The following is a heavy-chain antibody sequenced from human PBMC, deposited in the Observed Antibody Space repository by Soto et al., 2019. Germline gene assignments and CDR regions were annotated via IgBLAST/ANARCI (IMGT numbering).Heavy chain of an antibody. V-gene: IGHV4-38-2*02. CDR1: GYSISNGYY. D-gene: IGHD6-6*01. CDR2: IYHSGST. CDR3: ARGYSSSSNAFDI. J-gene: IGHJ3*02. Sequence: ASETLSLTCTVSGYSISNGYYWGWIRQSPEKGLEWIGTIYHSGSTNYNPSLKSRVTISVDTSKNQFSLKLSSVTAADTAVYYCARGYSSSSNAFDIWGQGTMVTVSS.